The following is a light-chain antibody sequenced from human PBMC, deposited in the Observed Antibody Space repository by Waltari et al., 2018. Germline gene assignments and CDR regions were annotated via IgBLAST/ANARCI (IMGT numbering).Light chain of an antibody. CDR3: CSYARFYIWV. CDR1: SSDIGSYNH. J-gene: IGLJ3*02. CDR2: AVA. V-gene: IGLV2-23*02. Sequence: QSALTQPASVSGSPGQSITISCTGTSSDIGSYNHVSWYQQHPGKAPKLLISAVAKRPSGVSSRFSGSKSGNTASLTISGLQSDDEAHYYCCSYARFYIWVFGEG.